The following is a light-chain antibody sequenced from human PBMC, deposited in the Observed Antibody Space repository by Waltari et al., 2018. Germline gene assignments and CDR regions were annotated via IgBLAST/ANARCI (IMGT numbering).Light chain of an antibody. CDR2: GKD. J-gene: IGLJ3*02. Sequence: SSELTQDPAVSVALGQTVRFTCQGDSLRSSYASWYQLKPGQAPVLVIYGKDKRPPGIPDRISGYSSGTTSSVTITGAQAEDEADYYWSSRNGRANQVVFAGGTKVTVL. CDR1: SLRSSY. CDR3: SSRNGRANQVV. V-gene: IGLV3-19*01.